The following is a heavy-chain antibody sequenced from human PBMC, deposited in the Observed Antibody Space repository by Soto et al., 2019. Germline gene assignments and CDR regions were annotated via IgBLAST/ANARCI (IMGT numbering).Heavy chain of an antibody. J-gene: IGHJ4*02. Sequence: QVQLVQSGAEVKKPGASVKVSCKTSGYTFTSYHISWVRQAPGQGLEWMGWISAYNTNTNYAQKFQGRVTMTTDTLTSTAYMELRSLRSHDTAVYYWARDTPPTDYWGQGTLVTVSS. CDR2: ISAYNTNT. V-gene: IGHV1-18*01. CDR3: ARDTPPTDY. CDR1: GYTFTSYH.